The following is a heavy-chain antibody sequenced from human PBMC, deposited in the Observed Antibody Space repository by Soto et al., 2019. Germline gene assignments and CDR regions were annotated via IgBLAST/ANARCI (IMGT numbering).Heavy chain of an antibody. CDR2: IIPIFGTA. V-gene: IGHV1-69*13. J-gene: IGHJ6*02. D-gene: IGHD3-9*01. CDR3: ARDRPDYDILTGYYYYYGMDV. Sequence: SVKVSCNASGGTFSSSAISLVRQAPGQGLEWMGGIIPIFGTANYAQKFQGRVTITADESTSTAYMELSSLRSEDTAVYYCARDRPDYDILTGYYYYYGMDVWGQGTTVTVSS. CDR1: GGTFSSSA.